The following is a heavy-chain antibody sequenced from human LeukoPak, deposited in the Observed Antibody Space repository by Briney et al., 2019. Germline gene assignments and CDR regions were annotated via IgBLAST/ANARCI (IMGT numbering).Heavy chain of an antibody. CDR1: GGSISSYY. V-gene: IGHV4-59*01. CDR3: ASASLGRDAFDI. Sequence: SETLSLTCTVSGGSISSYYWSWIRQPPGKGLEWIGYIYYSGSTNYNPSLKSRVTISVDTSKNQFSLKLSSVTAADTAVYYCASASLGRDAFDIWGQGTMVTVSS. CDR2: IYYSGST. J-gene: IGHJ3*02.